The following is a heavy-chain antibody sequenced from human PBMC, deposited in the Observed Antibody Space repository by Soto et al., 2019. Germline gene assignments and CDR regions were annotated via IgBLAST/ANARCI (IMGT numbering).Heavy chain of an antibody. CDR1: GDTFSSYS. CDR2: IIPVFGSA. J-gene: IGHJ6*02. D-gene: IGHD1-7*01. Sequence: SSVKVACKASGDTFSSYSITWVRQAPGQGLEWMGGIIPVFGSANYAQKFQGRVTITADESTRTAYMELNSLRSQETAVYFCARDDGWNYRYYDMEVWGPGTTVTVSS. V-gene: IGHV1-69*13. CDR3: ARDDGWNYRYYDMEV.